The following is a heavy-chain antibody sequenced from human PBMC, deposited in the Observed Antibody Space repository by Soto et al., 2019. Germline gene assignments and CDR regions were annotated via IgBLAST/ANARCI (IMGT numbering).Heavy chain of an antibody. CDR2: IIPIFGTA. Sequence: SVKVSCKASGGTFSSYAISWVRQAPGQGLEWMGGIIPIFGTANYAQKFQGRVTITADESTSTAYMELSSLRSEDTAVYYCARKYYDSSGYLGFYYYGMDVWGQGTTVTVSS. D-gene: IGHD3-22*01. CDR3: ARKYYDSSGYLGFYYYGMDV. V-gene: IGHV1-69*13. J-gene: IGHJ6*02. CDR1: GGTFSSYA.